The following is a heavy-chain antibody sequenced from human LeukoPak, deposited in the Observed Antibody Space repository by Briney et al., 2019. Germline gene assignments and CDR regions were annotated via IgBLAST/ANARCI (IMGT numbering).Heavy chain of an antibody. V-gene: IGHV3-11*01. CDR1: GFTFSDYY. CDR2: ISSSGSTI. J-gene: IGHJ4*02. Sequence: GGSLRLSCAASGFTFSDYYMSWIRQAPGKGLEWVSYISSSGSTIYYADSVKGRFTISRDNGKNSLYLQMNSLRAEDTAVCYCARHLPTSRDGYNSYCFDYWGQGTLVTVSS. D-gene: IGHD5-24*01. CDR3: ARHLPTSRDGYNSYCFDY.